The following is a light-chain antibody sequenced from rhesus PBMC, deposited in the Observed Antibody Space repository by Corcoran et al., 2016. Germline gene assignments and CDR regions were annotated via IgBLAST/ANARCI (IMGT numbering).Light chain of an antibody. CDR1: SSNIGSNS. CDR2: YNT. CDR3: AAWDDLLNGHI. V-gene: IGLV1-60*01. Sequence: QSVVPQPPSASEAARKSVTISCSGSSSNIGSNSVSWYQHLPGTAPKLLIYYNTHRFSGVSDRFSGSKSGTSASLAISGLQTEEEADYFCAAWDDLLNGHIFGTGTRLTVL. J-gene: IGLJ1*01.